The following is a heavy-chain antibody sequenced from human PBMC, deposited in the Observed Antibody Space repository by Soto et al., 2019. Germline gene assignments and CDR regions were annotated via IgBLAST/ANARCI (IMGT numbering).Heavy chain of an antibody. CDR3: ARHGRCGGNFRNALDI. CDR2: IDPSDSYT. V-gene: IGHV5-10-1*01. CDR1: GYSFTSYW. Sequence: PGESLKISCKGSGYSFTSYWISCVRQMPGKGLEWMGRIDPSDSYTNYSPSFQGHVTISADKSISTAYLQWSSLKASDTAMYYCARHGRCGGNFRNALDISTQGTMVTVSS. J-gene: IGHJ3*02. D-gene: IGHD2-21*02.